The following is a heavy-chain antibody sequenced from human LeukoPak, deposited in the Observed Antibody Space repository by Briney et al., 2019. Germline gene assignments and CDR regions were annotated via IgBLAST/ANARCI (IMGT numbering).Heavy chain of an antibody. V-gene: IGHV3-53*01. D-gene: IGHD6-25*01. J-gene: IGHJ4*02. CDR1: GFTVSSNY. CDR2: IYSGGST. CDR3: AKIRSGISAVFDY. Sequence: PGGSLRLSCAASGFTVSSNYMSWVRQAPGKGLEWVSVIYSGGSTYYADSVKGRFTISRDNSKNTLYLQMNSLRAEDTAVYYCAKIRSGISAVFDYWGQGTLVTVSS.